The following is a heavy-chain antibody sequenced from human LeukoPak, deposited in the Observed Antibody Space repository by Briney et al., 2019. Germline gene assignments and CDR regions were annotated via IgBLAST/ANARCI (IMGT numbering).Heavy chain of an antibody. CDR3: AREKMSGSCYSPYFDD. CDR1: GGSINSYY. CDR2: IYTSGST. Sequence: SETLSLTCTVSGGSINSYYWSWIRQPAGKGLEWIGRIYTSGSTNYNPSLKSRVTMSVDTSKNQFSLKLSSVTAADTAVYYCAREKMSGSCYSPYFDDWGKGTLVTVSS. D-gene: IGHD2-15*01. J-gene: IGHJ4*01. V-gene: IGHV4-4*07.